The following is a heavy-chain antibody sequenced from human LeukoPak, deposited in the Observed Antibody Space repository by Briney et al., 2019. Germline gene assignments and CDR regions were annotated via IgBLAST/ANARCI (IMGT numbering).Heavy chain of an antibody. D-gene: IGHD6-13*01. J-gene: IGHJ4*02. Sequence: GGSLRLSCAASGFAFSTYSMNWVRQAPGKGLEWVSSISNSGSYIYYADSVKGRFTISRDNAKNSLYLQMNSLRAEDTAVYYCARGRSWGDYWGQGTLVTVSS. CDR3: ARGRSWGDY. CDR2: ISNSGSYI. CDR1: GFAFSTYS. V-gene: IGHV3-21*01.